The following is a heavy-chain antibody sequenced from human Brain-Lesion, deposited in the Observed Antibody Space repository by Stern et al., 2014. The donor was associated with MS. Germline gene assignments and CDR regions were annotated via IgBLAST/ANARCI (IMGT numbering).Heavy chain of an antibody. D-gene: IGHD1-26*01. CDR3: ATLSPGAGGNYYRHFDY. CDR1: GYTLTELS. J-gene: IGHJ4*02. Sequence: VQLVESGAEVKKPGASVKVSCKVSGYTLTELSMHWVRQAPKDGETIYAQKFQGRVTMTEDTSTDTAYMELSSLRSEDTAVYYCATLSPGAGGNYYRHFDYWGQGTLVTVSS. CDR2: DGET. V-gene: IGHV1-24*01.